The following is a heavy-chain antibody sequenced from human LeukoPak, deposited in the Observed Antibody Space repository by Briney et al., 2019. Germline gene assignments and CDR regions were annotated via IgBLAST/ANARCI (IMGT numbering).Heavy chain of an antibody. CDR3: ARDPGLRGYYYYMDV. V-gene: IGHV1-46*01. CDR2: INPSGGST. J-gene: IGHJ6*03. Sequence: ASVKVSCKASGYTFTSYYMHWVRQAPGQGLEWMGLINPSGGSTSYAEKFQGRVTMTRDMSTSTVYMELSSLRSEDTAVYYCARDPGLRGYYYYMDVWGKGTTVTVSS. CDR1: GYTFTSYY. D-gene: IGHD5/OR15-5a*01.